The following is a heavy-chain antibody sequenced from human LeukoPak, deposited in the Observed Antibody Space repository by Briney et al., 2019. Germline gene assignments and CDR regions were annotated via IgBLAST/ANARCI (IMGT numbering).Heavy chain of an antibody. Sequence: HGESLKISCKVSGYPFTTYWIGWVRQMPGKGLEWMGIIYPDDSDTRYSPSFQGQVTISADKSISTAYLQWSSLKASDTAMYYCARIVVVPAAIGGDAFDIWGQGTMVTVSS. J-gene: IGHJ3*02. V-gene: IGHV5-51*01. CDR2: IYPDDSDT. D-gene: IGHD2-2*02. CDR3: ARIVVVPAAIGGDAFDI. CDR1: GYPFTTYW.